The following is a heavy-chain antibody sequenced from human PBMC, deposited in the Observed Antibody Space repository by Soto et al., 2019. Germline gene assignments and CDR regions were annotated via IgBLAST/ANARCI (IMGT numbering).Heavy chain of an antibody. V-gene: IGHV1-18*01. D-gene: IGHD3-22*01. J-gene: IGHJ4*02. CDR2: ISGYNGNT. CDR1: GYTFTNYG. CDR3: SIDLKYPPFYDSSGYYYLDY. Sequence: GASVKVSCKASGYTFTNYGISWVRQAPGEGLEWMGWISGYNGNTNYAQNLQGRVTMTTDTSTSTAYMELRSLRSDDTAVYYCSIDLKYPPFYDSSGYYYLDYWGQGTLVTVSS.